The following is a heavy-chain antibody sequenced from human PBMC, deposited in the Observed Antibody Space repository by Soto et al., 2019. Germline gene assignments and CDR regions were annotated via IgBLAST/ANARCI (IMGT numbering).Heavy chain of an antibody. CDR2: ISGSGGST. V-gene: IGHV3-23*01. J-gene: IGHJ5*02. Sequence: GGSLRLSCAASGFTFSSYAMSWVRQAPGKGLEWVSAISGSGGSTYYADSVKGRFTISRDNSENTLYLQMNSLRAEDTAVYYCARVMSSGTIFGVVITNWFDPWGQGTLVTVSS. CDR1: GFTFSSYA. CDR3: ARVMSSGTIFGVVITNWFDP. D-gene: IGHD3-3*01.